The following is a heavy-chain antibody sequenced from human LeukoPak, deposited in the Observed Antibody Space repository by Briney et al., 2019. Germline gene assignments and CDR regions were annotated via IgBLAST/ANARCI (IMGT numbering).Heavy chain of an antibody. CDR3: AREITVDY. Sequence: PGGSLRLSCAASGFTFSSYSMNWVRQAPGKGPEWISYIGTGSTPIYYADSVKGRFTISRDKAKNSLYLQMNGLRAEDTAVYYCAREITVDYWGQGTLVTVSS. J-gene: IGHJ4*02. D-gene: IGHD1-14*01. CDR2: IGTGSTPI. V-gene: IGHV3-21*01. CDR1: GFTFSSYS.